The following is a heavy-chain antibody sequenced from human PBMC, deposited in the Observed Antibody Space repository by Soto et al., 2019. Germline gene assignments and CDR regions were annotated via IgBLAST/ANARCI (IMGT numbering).Heavy chain of an antibody. Sequence: ASVKVSCKASGYNLTDYYIHWVRQAPGQGLEWMGWINPNTGGRNYARKFQDRVTMTRDTSISTAYMELNRLIYDDAAIYYCTRTPGYGGFYGMDVWGQGTTVTVSS. CDR3: TRTPGYGGFYGMDV. CDR1: GYNLTDYY. V-gene: IGHV1-2*02. D-gene: IGHD4-17*01. J-gene: IGHJ6*02. CDR2: INPNTGGR.